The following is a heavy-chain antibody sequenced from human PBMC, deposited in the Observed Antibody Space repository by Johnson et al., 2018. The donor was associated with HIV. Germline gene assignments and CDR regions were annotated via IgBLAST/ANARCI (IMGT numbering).Heavy chain of an antibody. CDR1: GFTFSTYG. V-gene: IGHV3-30*02. Sequence: HVQLVESGGGLVQPGGSLRLSCAASGFTFSTYGIHWVRKAPGKGLEWVSFIRYDGSNKYYADSVKGRFTISRDNSRNTLYLQMNSLRVEDTAVYYCAKVPYGGSADDAFDIWGQGTMVTVSS. J-gene: IGHJ3*02. CDR3: AKVPYGGSADDAFDI. D-gene: IGHD1-26*01. CDR2: IRYDGSNK.